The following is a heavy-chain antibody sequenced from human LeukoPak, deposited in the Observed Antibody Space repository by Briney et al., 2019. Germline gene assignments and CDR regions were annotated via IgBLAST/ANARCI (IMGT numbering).Heavy chain of an antibody. CDR2: INTNTGNP. CDR1: GYTFTSYA. CDR3: ARGTSYYDILTGYPDYGMDV. D-gene: IGHD3-9*01. J-gene: IGHJ6*02. Sequence: ASVKVSCKASGYTFTSYAMNWVRQAPGQGLEWMGWINTNTGNPTYAQGFTGRFVFSLDTSVSTAYLQISGLKAEDTAVYYCARGTSYYDILTGYPDYGMDVWGQGTTVTVSS. V-gene: IGHV7-4-1*02.